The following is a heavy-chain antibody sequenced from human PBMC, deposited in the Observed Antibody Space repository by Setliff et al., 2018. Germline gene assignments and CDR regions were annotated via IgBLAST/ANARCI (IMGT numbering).Heavy chain of an antibody. CDR2: SNHSGNT. CDR3: ARRDGSIIYRELFDY. CDR1: GESFSNNY. D-gene: IGHD1-26*01. J-gene: IGHJ4*02. Sequence: PSETLSLTCSVYGESFSNNYWSWIRQPPGKGLEWIGESNHSGNTTIHPSLKSRLTMSVDTSKNQFSLMLTSVTAADTAVYYCARRDGSIIYRELFDYWGQGALVTVSS. V-gene: IGHV4-34*01.